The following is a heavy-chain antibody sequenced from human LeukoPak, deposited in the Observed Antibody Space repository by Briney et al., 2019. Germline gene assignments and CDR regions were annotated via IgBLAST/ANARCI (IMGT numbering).Heavy chain of an antibody. D-gene: IGHD3-3*01. J-gene: IGHJ4*02. V-gene: IGHV3-23*01. CDR3: ASSSGYYTNYFDY. CDR2: ISGSGGST. CDR1: GFTFSSYA. Sequence: GGSLRLSCAASGFTFSSYAMSWVRQAPGKGLEWVSAISGSGGSTYYAESVKGRFTISRDNSKNTLYLQMNSLRAEDTAVYYCASSSGYYTNYFDYWGQGTLVTVSS.